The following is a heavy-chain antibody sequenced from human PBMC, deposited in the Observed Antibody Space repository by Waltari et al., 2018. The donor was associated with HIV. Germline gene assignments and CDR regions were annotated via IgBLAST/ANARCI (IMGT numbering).Heavy chain of an antibody. Sequence: VQLVESGGGLVKPGRSLRLSCTASGFTFGDYAMSCFRQAQGKGLEWVGFIRSKAYGGTTEYAASVKGRFTISRDDSKSIAYLQMNSLKTEDTAVYYCTTGSGSYVPGAFDIWGQGTMVTVSS. D-gene: IGHD1-26*01. J-gene: IGHJ3*02. V-gene: IGHV3-49*05. CDR2: IRSKAYGGTT. CDR3: TTGSGSYVPGAFDI. CDR1: GFTFGDYA.